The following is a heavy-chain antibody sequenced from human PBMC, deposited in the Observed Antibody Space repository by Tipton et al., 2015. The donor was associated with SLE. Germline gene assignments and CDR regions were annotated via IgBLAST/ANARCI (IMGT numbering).Heavy chain of an antibody. CDR1: GGSFSGYY. V-gene: IGHV4-34*01. D-gene: IGHD3-3*01. CDR2: INHSGST. J-gene: IGHJ4*02. CDR3: ARDPITIFGVVSPTEFDY. Sequence: TLSLTCAVYGGSFSGYYWSWIRQPPGKGLEWIGEINHSGSTNYNPSLKSRVTISVATSKNQFARKLRSVTAADTAVYYCARDPITIFGVVSPTEFDYWGQGTLVTVSS.